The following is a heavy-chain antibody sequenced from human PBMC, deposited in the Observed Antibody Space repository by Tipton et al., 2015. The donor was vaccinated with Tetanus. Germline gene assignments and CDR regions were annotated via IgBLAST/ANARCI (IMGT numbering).Heavy chain of an antibody. Sequence: GLVKPSETLSLTCTVSGGSITDKKYYWGWIRQPPGKGLEWIASIYFEGSTYYNPSLKNRVTIAVDTAQNLFSLSLTSVTAADTAVYYCARHLYGYWFDPWGQGALVTVSS. D-gene: IGHD3-10*01. V-gene: IGHV4-39*01. CDR1: GGSITDKKYY. J-gene: IGHJ5*02. CDR3: ARHLYGYWFDP. CDR2: IYFEGST.